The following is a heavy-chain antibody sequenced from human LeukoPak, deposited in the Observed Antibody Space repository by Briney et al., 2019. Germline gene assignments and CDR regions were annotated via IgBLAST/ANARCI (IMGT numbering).Heavy chain of an antibody. CDR3: AKWRGEGIAVSPGTDY. J-gene: IGHJ4*02. Sequence: GGSLRLSCAASGFSFSSYGMHWVRQAPGKGLKRVAFIRYDGSNKYYADSVKGRFTISRDNSNNTLYLQMNSLRSEDTAVYYCAKWRGEGIAVSPGTDYWGQGTLVTVSS. V-gene: IGHV3-30*02. CDR2: IRYDGSNK. D-gene: IGHD6-19*01. CDR1: GFSFSSYG.